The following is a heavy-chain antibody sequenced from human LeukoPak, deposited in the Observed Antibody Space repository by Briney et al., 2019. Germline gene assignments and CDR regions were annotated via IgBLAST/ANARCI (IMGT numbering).Heavy chain of an antibody. D-gene: IGHD1-26*01. V-gene: IGHV3-9*01. CDR1: GFTFDDYA. Sequence: GGSLRLSYAASGFTFDDYAMHWVRQAPGKGLEWVSGISWNSGSIGYADSVKGRFTISRDNAKNSLYLQMNSLRAEDTAVYYCAHSGSYYRINNDAFNIWGQGTMVTVSS. J-gene: IGHJ3*02. CDR2: ISWNSGSI. CDR3: AHSGSYYRINNDAFNI.